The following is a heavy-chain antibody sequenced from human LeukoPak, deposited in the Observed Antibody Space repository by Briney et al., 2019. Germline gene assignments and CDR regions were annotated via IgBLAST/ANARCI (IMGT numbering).Heavy chain of an antibody. J-gene: IGHJ4*02. D-gene: IGHD6-13*01. CDR3: ERVGYSSSWYPDY. V-gene: IGHV4-38-2*01. CDR1: GYSISSGYY. CDR2: IYHSGST. Sequence: SETLSLTCAVSGYSISSGYYWGWIRQPPGKGLEWIGSIYHSGSTYYNPSLKSRVTISVDTSKNQFSLKLSSVTAADTAVYYCERVGYSSSWYPDYWGQGTLVTVSS.